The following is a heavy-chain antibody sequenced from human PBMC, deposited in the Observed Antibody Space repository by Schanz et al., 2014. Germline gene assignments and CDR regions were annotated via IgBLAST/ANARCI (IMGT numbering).Heavy chain of an antibody. CDR2: IYVAGTT. D-gene: IGHD3-3*01. Sequence: QVQLQESGPGLVRPSETLSLTCTVYGGSFSSGPFYWGWIRQPPGKGLEWIGSIYVAGTTYYNPSLKGRVTISLDTSKNQFSLNLTSVTVADTAVYYCVRPGVVQPTNWFDPWGQGTLVTVSS. CDR3: VRPGVVQPTNWFDP. J-gene: IGHJ5*02. V-gene: IGHV4-39*01. CDR1: GGSFSSGPFY.